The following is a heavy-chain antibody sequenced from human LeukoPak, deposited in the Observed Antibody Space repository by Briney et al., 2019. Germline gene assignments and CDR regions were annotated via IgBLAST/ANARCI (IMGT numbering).Heavy chain of an antibody. Sequence: GGSLRLSCAASGFTFSSYSMNWVRQAPGKGLEWVSSISSSSSYIYYADSVKGRFTISRDNAKNSLYLQMNSLRAEDTAVYYCARDRGGSYSNGWYAFDMWGQGTMVTVSS. V-gene: IGHV3-21*01. CDR2: ISSSSSYI. CDR1: GFTFSSYS. D-gene: IGHD6-19*01. CDR3: ARDRGGSYSNGWYAFDM. J-gene: IGHJ3*02.